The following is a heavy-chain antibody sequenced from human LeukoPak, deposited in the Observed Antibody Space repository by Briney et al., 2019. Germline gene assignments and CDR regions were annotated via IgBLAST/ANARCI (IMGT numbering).Heavy chain of an antibody. CDR1: GFTFSSYS. CDR2: ISSSSSNI. D-gene: IGHD3-10*01. Sequence: AAGSLRLSCAASGFTFSSYSMNWVRQAPGKGLEWVTSISSSSSNIYYADSVKGRITISRDNAKNSLYLQMNSLRAEDTAVYYCAKDLIVVPAAPVLLWFGGGGNWGQGTLVSVSS. CDR3: AKDLIVVPAAPVLLWFGGGGN. V-gene: IGHV3-21*04. J-gene: IGHJ4*02.